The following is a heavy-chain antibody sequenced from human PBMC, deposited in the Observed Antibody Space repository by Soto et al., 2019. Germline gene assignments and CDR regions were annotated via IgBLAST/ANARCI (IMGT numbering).Heavy chain of an antibody. V-gene: IGHV3-21*01. J-gene: IGHJ5*02. CDR2: ISSSSSYI. D-gene: IGHD2-2*01. CDR3: ARTGPAAYALWGHGVLYNWFDP. CDR1: GFTFSSYS. Sequence: GGSLRLSCAASGFTFSSYSMNWVRQAPGKGLEWVSSISSSSSYIYYADSVKGRFTISRDNAKNSLYLQMNSLRAEDTAVYYCARTGPAAYALWGHGVLYNWFDPWGQGTPVTVSS.